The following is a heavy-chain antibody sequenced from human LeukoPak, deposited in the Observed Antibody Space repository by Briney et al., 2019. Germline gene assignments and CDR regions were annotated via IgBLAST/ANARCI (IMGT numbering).Heavy chain of an antibody. CDR2: ISWNSGSI. CDR3: AACGGDCY. V-gene: IGHV3-9*01. D-gene: IGHD2-21*02. CDR1: GFTFDDYA. J-gene: IGHJ4*02. Sequence: GGSLRLSCAASGFTFDDYAMHWVRQAPGKGLEWVSGISWNSGSIGYADSVEGRFTISRDNAKNSLYLQMNSLRAEDTALYYCAACGGDCYWGQGTLVTVSS.